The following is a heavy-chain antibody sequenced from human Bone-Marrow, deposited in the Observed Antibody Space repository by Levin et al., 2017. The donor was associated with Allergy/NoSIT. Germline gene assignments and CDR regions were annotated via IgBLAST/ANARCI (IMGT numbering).Heavy chain of an antibody. J-gene: IGHJ6*02. D-gene: IGHD5-18*01. V-gene: IGHV3-15*01. Sequence: GESLKISCAASGFTFSNAWMSWVRQAPGKGLEWVGRIKSKTDGGTTDYAAPVKGRFTISRDDSKNTLYLQMNSLKTEDTAVYYCTTVLRGYSYEYYGMDVWGQGTTVTVSS. CDR3: TTVLRGYSYEYYGMDV. CDR1: GFTFSNAW. CDR2: IKSKTDGGTT.